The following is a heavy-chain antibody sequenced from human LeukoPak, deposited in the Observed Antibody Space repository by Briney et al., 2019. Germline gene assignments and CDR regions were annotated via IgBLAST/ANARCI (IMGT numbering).Heavy chain of an antibody. V-gene: IGHV1-69*06. CDR1: GGTFSSYA. CDR2: IIPIFGTA. D-gene: IGHD2-2*01. CDR3: ARGGILDVVVVPAARDPNYYYYMDV. Sequence: SVKVSCKASGGTFSSYATSWVRQAPGQGLEWMGGIIPIFGTANYAQKFQGRVTITADKSTSTAYMELSSLRSEDTAVYYCARGGILDVVVVPAARDPNYYYYMDVWGKGTTVTVSS. J-gene: IGHJ6*03.